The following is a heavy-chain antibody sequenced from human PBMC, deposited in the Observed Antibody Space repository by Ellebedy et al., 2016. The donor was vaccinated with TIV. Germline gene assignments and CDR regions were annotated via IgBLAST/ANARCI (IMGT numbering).Heavy chain of an antibody. CDR1: GFTFSKAW. V-gene: IGHV3-15*01. J-gene: IGHJ3*02. CDR3: TTGPYGDYDGEDDTFDI. CDR2: VKSKTDGGTT. Sequence: PGGSLRLSCAVSGFTFSKAWMSWVRQAPAKRLEWVGRVKSKTDGGTTDYAAPVKGRFAISRDDSRNTLYLQMNSLRTEDTALYYWTTGPYGDYDGEDDTFDIWGQGTMVTVSS. D-gene: IGHD4-17*01.